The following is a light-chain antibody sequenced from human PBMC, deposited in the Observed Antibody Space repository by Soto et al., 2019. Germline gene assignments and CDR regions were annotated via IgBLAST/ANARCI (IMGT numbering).Light chain of an antibody. CDR1: SSNIGSNY. CDR3: AAWEDRLSGWV. CDR2: SNN. J-gene: IGLJ3*02. V-gene: IGLV1-47*02. Sequence: QSVLTQPPSASGTPGQRVTISCSGSSSNIGSNYVYWYQQLPGTAPKLLIYSNNQRPSGVPDRFSGSKSGTSASLAISVLRSEDDADYYCAAWEDRLSGWVFGGGTKLTVL.